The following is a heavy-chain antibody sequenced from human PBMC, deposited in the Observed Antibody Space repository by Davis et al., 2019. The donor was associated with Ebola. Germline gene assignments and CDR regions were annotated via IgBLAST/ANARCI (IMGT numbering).Heavy chain of an antibody. CDR2: ISAGGTAP. CDR1: GFTFNNYG. Sequence: PGGSLRLSCAASGFTFNNYGISWVRQAPGKGLEWVSSISAGGTAPYYADSVKGRFTISRDNSKNRLSLQMDSLRAEDTAVFYCAEGGTNNFLGANWGQGTLVTVSS. D-gene: IGHD2-8*01. J-gene: IGHJ4*02. V-gene: IGHV3-23*01. CDR3: AEGGTNNFLGAN.